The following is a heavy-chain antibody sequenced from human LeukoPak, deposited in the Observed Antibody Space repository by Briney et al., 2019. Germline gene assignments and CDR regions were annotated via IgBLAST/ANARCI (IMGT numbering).Heavy chain of an antibody. D-gene: IGHD3-22*01. CDR1: GDSVSISDSY. CDR3: ARRRYYDSTGYLN. Sequence: SETLSLTCTVFGDSVSISDSYWDWIRQPPGKGLEWIGTIYYSGKTYYSPSLKSRVTISVDTSNNQFSLNLSSVTAADTALYFCARRRYYDSTGYLNWGQGTLVTVSS. V-gene: IGHV4-39*01. J-gene: IGHJ1*01. CDR2: IYYSGKT.